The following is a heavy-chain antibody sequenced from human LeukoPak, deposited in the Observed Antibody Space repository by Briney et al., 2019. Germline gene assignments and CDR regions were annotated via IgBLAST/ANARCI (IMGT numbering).Heavy chain of an antibody. J-gene: IGHJ4*02. Sequence: ASVKVSCKASGYTITSYGISWVRQAPGQGLEWMGWISAYNGNTNYAQKLQGRVTMTTDTSTSTAYMELRSLRSDDTAVYYCARDGGSDYDFWSGYYNTLDYFDYWGQGTLVTVSS. CDR1: GYTITSYG. V-gene: IGHV1-18*01. D-gene: IGHD3-3*01. CDR2: ISAYNGNT. CDR3: ARDGGSDYDFWSGYYNTLDYFDY.